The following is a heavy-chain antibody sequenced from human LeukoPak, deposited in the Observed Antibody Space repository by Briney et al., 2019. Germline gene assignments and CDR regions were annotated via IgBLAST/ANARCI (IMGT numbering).Heavy chain of an antibody. J-gene: IGHJ4*02. Sequence: GGSLALACIASGSNFGGYYMGWIRQAPGRGLEWVSYISDDSYRTPYGDSVKGRFTISRDNAKNSLYLQMDNLRVEDTAVYYCARARGLGIGAHFDYWGQGTLVTVSS. CDR3: ARARGLGIGAHFDY. CDR2: ISDDSYRT. CDR1: GSNFGGYY. D-gene: IGHD4-17*01. V-gene: IGHV3-11*01.